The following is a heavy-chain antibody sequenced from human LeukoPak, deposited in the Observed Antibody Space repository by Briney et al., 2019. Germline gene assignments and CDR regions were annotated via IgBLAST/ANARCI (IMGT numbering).Heavy chain of an antibody. D-gene: IGHD6-19*01. V-gene: IGHV3-33*01. Sequence: GRSLRLSCAASGFTFSSYCMHWVRQAPGKGLEWVAVIWYDGSNKYYADSVKGRFTISRDNSKNTLYLQMNSMRAEDTAVYYCATTLYSSGWYASFDYWGQGTLVTVSS. CDR3: ATTLYSSGWYASFDY. CDR2: IWYDGSNK. J-gene: IGHJ4*02. CDR1: GFTFSSYC.